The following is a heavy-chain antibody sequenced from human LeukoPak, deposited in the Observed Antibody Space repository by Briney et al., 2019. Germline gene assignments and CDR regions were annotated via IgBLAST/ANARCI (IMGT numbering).Heavy chain of an antibody. CDR1: GFSFRSYG. J-gene: IGHJ4*02. D-gene: IGHD3-10*01. Sequence: GGSLRLSCVASGFSFRSYGMHWVRQAPGKGLEWVAFLPSHGSYTAYADSVKGRFTISRDNFKNTLYLQMNSLRSEDMAVYYCAKEEFSHSVGFDYWGQGTLVTVSS. V-gene: IGHV3-30*02. CDR3: AKEEFSHSVGFDY. CDR2: LPSHGSYT.